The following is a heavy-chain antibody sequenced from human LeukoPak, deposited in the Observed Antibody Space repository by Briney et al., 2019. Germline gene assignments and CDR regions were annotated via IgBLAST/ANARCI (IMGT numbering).Heavy chain of an antibody. Sequence: ASVKVSCKASAYTSTGYFMNWVRQAPGQGLEWMGWINPNTGGTNYAQKFQGRVTMTSDTSISTAYIELSRLRSDDTAVYYCAWETTGRNAFDFWGQGTVVTVSS. J-gene: IGHJ3*01. V-gene: IGHV1-2*02. D-gene: IGHD1-1*01. CDR2: INPNTGGT. CDR1: AYTSTGYF. CDR3: AWETTGRNAFDF.